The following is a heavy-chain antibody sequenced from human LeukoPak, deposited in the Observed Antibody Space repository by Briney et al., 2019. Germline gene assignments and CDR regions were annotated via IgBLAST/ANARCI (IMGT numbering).Heavy chain of an antibody. J-gene: IGHJ5*02. D-gene: IGHD2-2*01. CDR2: ISSSSSYI. Sequence: RGSLRLSCAASGFTFSSYSMNWVRQAPGKGLEWVSSISSSSSYIYYADSVKGRFTISRDNAKNSLYLQMNSLRAEDTAVYYCAALRGCSSTSCPSGTWGQGTLVTVSS. CDR3: AALRGCSSTSCPSGT. CDR1: GFTFSSYS. V-gene: IGHV3-21*01.